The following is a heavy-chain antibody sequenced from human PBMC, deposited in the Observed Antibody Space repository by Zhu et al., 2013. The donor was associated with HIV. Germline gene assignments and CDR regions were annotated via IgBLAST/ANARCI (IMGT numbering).Heavy chain of an antibody. CDR1: GYTFTSYG. CDR2: IIPIFGTA. J-gene: IGHJ6*02. CDR3: ARDRVYYYGSGSYYDYYGMDV. V-gene: IGHV1-69*13. Sequence: QVQLVQSGAEVKKPGASVKVSCKASGYTFTSYGISWVRQAPGQGLEWMGGIIPIFGTANYAQKFQGRVTITADESTSTAYMELSSLRSEDTAVYYCARDRVYYYGSGSYYDYYGMDVWGQGTTVTVSS. D-gene: IGHD3-10*01.